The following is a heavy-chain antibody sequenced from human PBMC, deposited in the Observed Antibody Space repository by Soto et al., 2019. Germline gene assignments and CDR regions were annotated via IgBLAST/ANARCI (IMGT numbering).Heavy chain of an antibody. V-gene: IGHV4-4*07. D-gene: IGHD3-16*01. Sequence: QVQLQESGPGLVKPSETLSLTCNVSGDSMSKYYWSWVRQHAGKGLEWIGRIWTSGSNNYNPALKSRVTMSIDTSNKHFSLDLKSVTAADTAVYYCARTVGAAYYFDFWGQGVLVTVSS. CDR2: IWTSGSN. CDR3: ARTVGAAYYFDF. CDR1: GDSMSKYY. J-gene: IGHJ4*02.